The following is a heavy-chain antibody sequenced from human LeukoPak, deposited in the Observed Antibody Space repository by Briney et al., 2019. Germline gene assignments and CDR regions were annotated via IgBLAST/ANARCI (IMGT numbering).Heavy chain of an antibody. CDR3: ARVRAVAGTPPDY. CDR2: IYHSGST. Sequence: SETLSLTCTVSGYSISSNYHWGWMRPPPGKGLEWIATIYHSGSTYYNPSLKSRVTISVDTSKNQFSLKMSSVTAADTAVYYCARVRAVAGTPPDYWGQGTLVTVSS. V-gene: IGHV4-38-2*02. J-gene: IGHJ4*02. CDR1: GYSISSNYH. D-gene: IGHD6-19*01.